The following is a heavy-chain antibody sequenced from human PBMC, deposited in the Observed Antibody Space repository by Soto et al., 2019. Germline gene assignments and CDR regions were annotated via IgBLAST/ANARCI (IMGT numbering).Heavy chain of an antibody. J-gene: IGHJ1*01. CDR2: IHSSGSI. D-gene: IGHD3-22*01. Sequence: PSETLSLTCVVYDGSLTEYHWSWIRQAPGRGLEWIGYIHSSGSIYYNPSLKSRATMSIDTAGNQFSLKVSSVTVADTAVYYCARDLDGLHDDTSGPFPRPGWGQGTLVTVSS. CDR3: ARDLDGLHDDTSGPFPRPG. CDR1: DGSLTEYH. V-gene: IGHV4-30-4*01.